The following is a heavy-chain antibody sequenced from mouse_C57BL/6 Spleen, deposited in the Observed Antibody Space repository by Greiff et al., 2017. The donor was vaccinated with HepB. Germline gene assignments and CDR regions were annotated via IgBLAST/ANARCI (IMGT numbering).Heavy chain of an antibody. V-gene: IGHV5-17*01. CDR1: GFTFSDYG. Sequence: EVKLVESGGGLVKPGGSLKLSCAASGFTFSDYGMHWVRQAPEKGLEWVAYISSGSSTIYYADTVKGRFTISRDNAKNTLFLQMTSLRSEDTAMYYCARPDYYGFHYYAMDYWGQGTSVTVSS. CDR3: ARPDYYGFHYYAMDY. J-gene: IGHJ4*01. CDR2: ISSGSSTI. D-gene: IGHD1-1*01.